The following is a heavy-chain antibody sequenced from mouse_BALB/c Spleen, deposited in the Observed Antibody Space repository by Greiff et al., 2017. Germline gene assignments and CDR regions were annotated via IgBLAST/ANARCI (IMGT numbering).Heavy chain of an antibody. V-gene: IGHV5-17*02. Sequence: EVKLVESGGGLVQPGGSRKLSCAASGFTFSSFGMHWVRQAPEKGLEWVAYISSGSSTIYYADTVKGRFTISRDNPKNTLFLQMTSLRSEDTAMYYCARYGNGFAYWGQGTLVTVSA. CDR1: GFTFSSFG. CDR2: ISSGSSTI. J-gene: IGHJ3*01. CDR3: ARYGNGFAY. D-gene: IGHD2-1*01.